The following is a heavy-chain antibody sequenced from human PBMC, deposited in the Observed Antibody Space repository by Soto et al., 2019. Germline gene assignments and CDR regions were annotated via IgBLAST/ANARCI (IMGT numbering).Heavy chain of an antibody. Sequence: QITLKESGPALVKPTQTLTLTCTFSGFSLTTSGVGVGWIRQPPGKALEWLALIYWDDDKRYSSSLKSRLTITKDTSKNQVVLTVTNMDPVDTATYYCAQLHPNVGWFDPWGQGTLVTVSS. CDR3: AQLHPNVGWFDP. CDR1: GFSLTTSGVG. CDR2: IYWDDDK. J-gene: IGHJ5*02. D-gene: IGHD3-16*01. V-gene: IGHV2-5*02.